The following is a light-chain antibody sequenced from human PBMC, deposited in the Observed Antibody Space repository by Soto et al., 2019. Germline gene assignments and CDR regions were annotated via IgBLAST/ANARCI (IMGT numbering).Light chain of an antibody. J-gene: IGKJ4*01. CDR1: QDISNY. CDR3: QQYDNLPLT. CDR2: DAS. V-gene: IGKV1-33*01. Sequence: DIQMTQSPSSLSASVGDRVTITCQASQDISNYLNWYQQKPGKAPKLLIYDASNLENGVPPRFSGSGSATDFTFTIGTLATEGIETYYCQQYDNLPLTFGGGTKVEIK.